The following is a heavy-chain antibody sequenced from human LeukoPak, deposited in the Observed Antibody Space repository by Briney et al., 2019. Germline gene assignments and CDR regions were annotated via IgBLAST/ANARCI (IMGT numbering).Heavy chain of an antibody. CDR2: ISRSGGSP. CDR3: AKDREELTENN. D-gene: IGHD7-27*01. J-gene: IGHJ4*02. V-gene: IGHV3-23*01. Sequence: GGSLRLSCAASGFTFSSYAMSWVGQAPAKGLDWVSAISRSGGSPYYPDSVKGRFTITRHNSKNTLYLQMNSLRAEDTAVYYCAKDREELTENNWGQGTLVTVSS. CDR1: GFTFSSYA.